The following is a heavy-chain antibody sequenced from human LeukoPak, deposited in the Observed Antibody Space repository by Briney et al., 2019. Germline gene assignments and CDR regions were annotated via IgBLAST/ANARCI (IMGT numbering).Heavy chain of an antibody. CDR1: EFILSGYW. D-gene: IGHD6-25*01. CDR2: IKQDGSEK. Sequence: GGSLRLSCAASEFILSGYWMNWVRQAPGEGREWVANIKQDGSEKQYVDPVRGRFTISRHNAKNSLYLQMNSLRVEDTAVYYCAIDGFVGAADYWGQGTLVTVSS. J-gene: IGHJ4*02. V-gene: IGHV3-7*01. CDR3: AIDGFVGAADY.